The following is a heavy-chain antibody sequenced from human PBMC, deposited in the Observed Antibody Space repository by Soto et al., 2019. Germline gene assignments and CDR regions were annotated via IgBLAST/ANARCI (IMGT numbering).Heavy chain of an antibody. Sequence: PGGSLRLSCAASGFTFSTYSMNWVRQAPGKGLEWVSSISSSSSYIYYADSVKGRFAISRDTAKNSLYLQMNSLRAEDTAVYYCARAELLPFYFDSWGQGTLVTVSS. CDR2: ISSSSSYI. V-gene: IGHV3-21*01. CDR1: GFTFSTYS. D-gene: IGHD1-26*01. CDR3: ARAELLPFYFDS. J-gene: IGHJ4*02.